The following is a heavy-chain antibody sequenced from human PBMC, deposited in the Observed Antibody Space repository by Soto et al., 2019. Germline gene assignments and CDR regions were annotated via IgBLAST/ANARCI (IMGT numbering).Heavy chain of an antibody. V-gene: IGHV1-46*01. CDR3: ARSSGGNFGIIIEGTNWCAP. D-gene: IGHD1-26*01. CDR2: INPHGGST. J-gene: IGHJ5*02. Sequence: ASVKVSCKAPRDTFTSYYINWVRQAPGQGLEWMGVINPHGGSTAYAQKFKGRVTLTRDTSASTVYMEVSSLTSEDTAMYYCARSSGGNFGIIIEGTNWCAPCRKRTLVAV. CDR1: RDTFTSYY.